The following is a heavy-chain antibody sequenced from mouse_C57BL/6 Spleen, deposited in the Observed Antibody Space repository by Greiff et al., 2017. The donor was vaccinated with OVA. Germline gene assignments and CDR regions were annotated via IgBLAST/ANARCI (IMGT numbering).Heavy chain of an antibody. V-gene: IGHV1-74*01. CDR3: AGRFAY. Sequence: QVQLQQPGAELVKPGASVKASCQASCYTFTSYWMHWVKQRPGQGFEWIGRIHPSDSDTNYNQKFKGKATLTVDKSSSTTYMHVSSLTSEDSAIYYCAGRFAYWGQGTLVTVSA. CDR1: CYTFTSYW. J-gene: IGHJ3*01. CDR2: IHPSDSDT.